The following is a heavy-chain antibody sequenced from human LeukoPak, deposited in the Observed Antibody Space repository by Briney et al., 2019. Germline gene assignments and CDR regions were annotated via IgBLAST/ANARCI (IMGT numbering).Heavy chain of an antibody. J-gene: IGHJ4*02. D-gene: IGHD2-21*01. V-gene: IGHV5-51*01. CDR2: IYPGDSDT. CDR3: VRSLWGGYFDD. Sequence: GESLKISCKGSGYSFTSDWIGWVRQRPGKGLEWMGIIYPGDSDTKYSPSFQGLVTISADRSISTAYLQWSSLKASDTAMYYRVRSLWGGYFDDWGQGTLVTVSS. CDR1: GYSFTSDW.